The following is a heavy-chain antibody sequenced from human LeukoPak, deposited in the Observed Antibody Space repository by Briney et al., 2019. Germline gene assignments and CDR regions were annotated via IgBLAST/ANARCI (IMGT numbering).Heavy chain of an antibody. D-gene: IGHD4-17*01. Sequence: ASVKVSCKASGYTFTSYDINWVRQATGQGLEWMGWMNPNSGNTGYAQKFQGRVTMTRNTSISTAYMELNSLRAEDTAVYYCARDFFVYGEGVLDYWGQGTLVTVSS. J-gene: IGHJ4*02. V-gene: IGHV1-8*01. CDR3: ARDFFVYGEGVLDY. CDR2: MNPNSGNT. CDR1: GYTFTSYD.